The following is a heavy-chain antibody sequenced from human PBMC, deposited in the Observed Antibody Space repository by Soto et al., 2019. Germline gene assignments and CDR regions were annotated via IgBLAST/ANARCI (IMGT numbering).Heavy chain of an antibody. CDR2: ISGSGGST. J-gene: IGHJ6*02. V-gene: IGHV3-23*01. Sequence: LRLSCAASGFTFSSYAMSWVRQAPGKGLEWVSAISGSGGSTYYADSVKGRFTISRDNSKNTLYLQMNSLRAEDTAVYYCAKEIGGYCSSTSCYTAENGMDVWGQGTTVTVS. D-gene: IGHD2-2*02. CDR1: GFTFSSYA. CDR3: AKEIGGYCSSTSCYTAENGMDV.